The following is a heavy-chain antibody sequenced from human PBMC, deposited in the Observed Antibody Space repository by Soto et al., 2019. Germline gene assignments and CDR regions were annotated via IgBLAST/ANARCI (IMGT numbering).Heavy chain of an antibody. CDR1: GFTFSGYS. CDR2: IKQDGSEK. V-gene: IGHV3-7*01. Sequence: EVQLVESGGGLVQPGGSLRLSCADSGFTFSGYSMSWVRQAQGKGLEWVANIKQDGSEKYYVASVKGRFTISRDNAKNSVYLQMNSLRADDTAVYYCARQRGCDYWGQGTLGSVSS. J-gene: IGHJ4*02. CDR3: ARQRGCDY. D-gene: IGHD1-1*01.